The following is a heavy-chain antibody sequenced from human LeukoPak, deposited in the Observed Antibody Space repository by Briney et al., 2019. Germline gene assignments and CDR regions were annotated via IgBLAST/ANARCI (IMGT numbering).Heavy chain of an antibody. V-gene: IGHV4-59*01. CDR2: IYYSGST. D-gene: IGHD6-19*01. Sequence: SETLSLTCTVSGGSISSYYWSWIRQPPGKGLEWIGYIYYSGSTNYNPSLKSRVTISVDTSKNQFSLKLSSVTAAAPAVYYCGRTAGAGTSYFDYGGKGPRLTVPS. CDR3: GRTAGAGTSYFDY. J-gene: IGHJ4*02. CDR1: GGSISSYY.